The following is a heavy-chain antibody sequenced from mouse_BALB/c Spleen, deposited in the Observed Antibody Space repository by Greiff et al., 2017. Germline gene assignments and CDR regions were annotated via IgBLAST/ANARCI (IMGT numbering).Heavy chain of an antibody. J-gene: IGHJ4*01. Sequence: EVMLVESGAELVKPGASVKLSCTASGFNIKDTYMYWVKQRPEQGLEWIGRIDPANGNTKYDPKFQGKATITDDTSSNTAYLKLSSLTSEDTAVYYCAIGGGYGYAMDYWGQGTTVTVSS. D-gene: IGHD2-14*01. CDR2: IDPANGNT. V-gene: IGHV14-3*02. CDR1: GFNIKDTY. CDR3: AIGGGYGYAMDY.